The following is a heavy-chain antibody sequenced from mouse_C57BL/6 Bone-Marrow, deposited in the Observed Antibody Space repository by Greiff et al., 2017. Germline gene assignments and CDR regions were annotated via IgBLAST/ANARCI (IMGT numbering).Heavy chain of an antibody. CDR3: AREPYYRGDFYV. CDR2: IDPSDSYT. Sequence: QVQLQQPGAELVMPGASVKLSCKASGYTFTSYWMHWVKQRPGQGLEWIGEIDPSDSYTNYNQKFKGKSTLTVDKSSSTAYMQLSSLTSADSAVYDCAREPYYRGDFYVGGTGTTVTVSS. J-gene: IGHJ1*03. V-gene: IGHV1-69*01. CDR1: GYTFTSYW. D-gene: IGHD1-1*01.